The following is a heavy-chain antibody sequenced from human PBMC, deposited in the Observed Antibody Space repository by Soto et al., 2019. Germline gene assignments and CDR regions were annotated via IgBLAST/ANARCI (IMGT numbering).Heavy chain of an antibody. CDR2: ISPNSGGT. Sequence: ASVKVACKASGYTFTAYYMHWLRQAPGHGLEWMGWISPNSGGTKYAQKLPGRVTMTTDTSTNTAYMELGSLRSDDTAVYFCAVIPTAIPPYYYGMDVWGQGTTVTVSS. CDR3: AVIPTAIPPYYYGMDV. V-gene: IGHV1-2*02. J-gene: IGHJ6*02. D-gene: IGHD2-2*01. CDR1: GYTFTAYY.